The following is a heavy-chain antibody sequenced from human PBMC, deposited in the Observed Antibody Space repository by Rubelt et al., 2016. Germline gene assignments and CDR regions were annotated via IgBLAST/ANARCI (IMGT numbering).Heavy chain of an antibody. CDR1: GGSISSYY. CDR3: ARDPGGSGWYDY. J-gene: IGHJ4*02. CDR2: IYYSGST. Sequence: QVQLQESGPGLVKPSETLSLTCTVSGGSISSYYWSWIRQPPGKGLEWIGYIYYSGSTNYNPSLKCRVTISVDTAKNQFSLKLSSVTAADTAVYYCARDPGGSGWYDYWGQGTLVTVSS. V-gene: IGHV4-59*01. D-gene: IGHD6-19*01.